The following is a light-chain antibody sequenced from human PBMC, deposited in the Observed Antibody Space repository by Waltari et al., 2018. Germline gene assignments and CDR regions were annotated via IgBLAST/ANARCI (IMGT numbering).Light chain of an antibody. CDR1: SSNIGSNT. V-gene: IGLV1-44*01. J-gene: IGLJ2*01. CDR3: AAWDDSLNGPV. CDR2: SNN. Sequence: QSVLTQPPSASGTPGQRVTISCSGSSSNIGSNTVNWYQQLPGTAPKVLIYSNNKRPSGVPDRFSGSESGTSGSLAISGLQSEDEADYYCAAWDDSLNGPVFGGGTKLTVL.